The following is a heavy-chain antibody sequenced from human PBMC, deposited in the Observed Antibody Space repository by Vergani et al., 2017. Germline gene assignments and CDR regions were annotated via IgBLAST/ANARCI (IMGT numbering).Heavy chain of an antibody. J-gene: IGHJ4*02. D-gene: IGHD7-27*01. V-gene: IGHV4-39*07. CDR1: GGSISSSSYY. CDR3: ARLPPNWGSYHYFDY. Sequence: QLQLQESGPGLVKPSETLSLTCTVSGGSISSSSYYWGWIRQPPGKGLEWIGSIYYSGSTYYNPSLKSRVTISVDTSKNQFSLKLSSVTAADTAVYYCARLPPNWGSYHYFDYWGQGTLVTVSS. CDR2: IYYSGST.